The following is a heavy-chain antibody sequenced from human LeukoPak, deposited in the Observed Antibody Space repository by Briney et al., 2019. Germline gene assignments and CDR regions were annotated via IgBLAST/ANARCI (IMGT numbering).Heavy chain of an antibody. CDR3: TTEDYDYVWGSYLAVTYAFDI. J-gene: IGHJ3*02. CDR1: GFTFGDYA. CDR2: IRSKTYDGTT. D-gene: IGHD3-16*02. Sequence: GGSLRLSCTASGFTFGDYAMSWVRQAPGKGLEWVGFIRSKTYDGTTEYAASVKGRFTISRDDSKRIAYLQMNSLKTEDTAVYYCTTEDYDYVWGSYLAVTYAFDIWGQGTMVTVSS. V-gene: IGHV3-49*04.